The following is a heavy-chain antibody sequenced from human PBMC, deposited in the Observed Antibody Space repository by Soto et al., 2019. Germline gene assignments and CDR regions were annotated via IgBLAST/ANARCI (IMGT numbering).Heavy chain of an antibody. Sequence: QVQLVQSGAEVKKPGSSVKVSCKASGGTFSSFAIYWVRQAPGQGLEWMGGIIPFFGTPNYAQKFQGRVTITADESTSTAYMELSSLRSEDTAVYYWASPVPANMIAELYEESPFDYWGQGTLVTVSS. CDR2: IIPFFGTP. V-gene: IGHV1-69*01. J-gene: IGHJ4*02. CDR3: ASPVPANMIAELYEESPFDY. CDR1: GGTFSSFA. D-gene: IGHD2-21*01.